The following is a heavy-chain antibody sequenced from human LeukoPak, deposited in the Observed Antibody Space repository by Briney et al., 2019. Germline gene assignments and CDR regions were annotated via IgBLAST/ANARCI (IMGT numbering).Heavy chain of an antibody. V-gene: IGHV4-31*03. Sequence: PSETLSLTCTVSGGSISSGGYYWRWIRQHPGKGLEWIGYIYYSGSTYYNPSLKSRVTISVDTSKNQFSLKLSSVTAADTAVYYCARLPSECSGGSCYSHHYFDYWGQGTLVTVSS. J-gene: IGHJ4*02. CDR3: ARLPSECSGGSCYSHHYFDY. CDR1: GGSISSGGYY. CDR2: IYYSGST. D-gene: IGHD2-15*01.